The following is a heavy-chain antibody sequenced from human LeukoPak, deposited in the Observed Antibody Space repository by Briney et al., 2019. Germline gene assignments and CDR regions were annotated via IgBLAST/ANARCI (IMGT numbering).Heavy chain of an antibody. J-gene: IGHJ6*03. Sequence: ASVKVSCKASGYTFTGYYMHWVRQAPGQGLEWMGWINPNSGGTNYAQKFQGRVTMTRDTSISTAYMELSRLRSDDTAVYYCARGVAGVYFYYFMDVWGKGTTVTVSS. CDR3: ARGVAGVYFYYFMDV. D-gene: IGHD1-14*01. V-gene: IGHV1-2*02. CDR2: INPNSGGT. CDR1: GYTFTGYY.